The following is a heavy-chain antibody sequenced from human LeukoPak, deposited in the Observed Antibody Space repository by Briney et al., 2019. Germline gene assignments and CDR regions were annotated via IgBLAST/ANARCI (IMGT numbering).Heavy chain of an antibody. CDR3: AKDRDCSSTGCYVFAN. CDR2: ISGGGEST. V-gene: IGHV3-23*01. D-gene: IGHD2-2*01. CDR1: GVTLRNYA. Sequence: GGSLRLSCAASGVTLRNYAMTWIRQAPGKGLQWVSVISGGGESTYYADSVRGRFTISRDNSKNTMYLQMNNLRAEDTAIYYCAKDRDCSSTGCYVFANWGQGTLVTVSS. J-gene: IGHJ4*02.